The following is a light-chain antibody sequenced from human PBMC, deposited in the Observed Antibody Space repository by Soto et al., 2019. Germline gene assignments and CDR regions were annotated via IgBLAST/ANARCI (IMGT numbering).Light chain of an antibody. CDR2: DAS. J-gene: IGKJ1*01. CDR1: QSINSW. Sequence: DIQMTQSPSTLSASVGDRVTITCRASQSINSWLAWYQQKPGKAPQILIYDASTLKSGVPSRFSASGSGTEFTLIISSLQPDDFATYYCQQYTSYSWTFGQGTTVEI. V-gene: IGKV1-5*01. CDR3: QQYTSYSWT.